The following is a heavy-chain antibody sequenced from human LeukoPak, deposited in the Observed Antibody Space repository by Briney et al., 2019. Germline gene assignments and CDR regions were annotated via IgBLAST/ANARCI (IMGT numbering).Heavy chain of an antibody. V-gene: IGHV4-34*01. J-gene: IGHJ5*02. D-gene: IGHD2-2*01. CDR1: GGSFSGYY. CDR2: ISHSGRT. Sequence: PSETLSLTCAVYGGSFSGYYWSWIRQPPGKGLEWIGEISHSGRTIYNSSLKNRVTISVDTPKNQFSLKLSSVAAADTAVYYCARGGGCSSASCYRFDPWGQGTLVTVSS. CDR3: ARGGGCSSASCYRFDP.